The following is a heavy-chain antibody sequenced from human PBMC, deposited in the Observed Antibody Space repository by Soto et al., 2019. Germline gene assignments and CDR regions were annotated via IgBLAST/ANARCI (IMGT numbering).Heavy chain of an antibody. J-gene: IGHJ5*02. CDR1: GGSISSYY. D-gene: IGHD5-18*01. Sequence: SETLCLTYTVSGGSISSYYWSWIRQPPGKGLEWIGYIYYSGSTNYNPSLKSRVTISVDTSKNQFSLKLSSVTAADTAVYYCARGYSYGYGSGFNWFDPWGQGTLVTVSS. V-gene: IGHV4-59*01. CDR2: IYYSGST. CDR3: ARGYSYGYGSGFNWFDP.